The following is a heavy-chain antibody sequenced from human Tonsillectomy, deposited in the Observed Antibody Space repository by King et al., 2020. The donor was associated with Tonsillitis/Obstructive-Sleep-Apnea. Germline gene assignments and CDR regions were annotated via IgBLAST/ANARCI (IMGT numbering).Heavy chain of an antibody. CDR1: GYSFTDYA. Sequence: QLVQYGAEMKKPGASVKVSCTASGYSFTDYALYWIRQAPGHSLEWMGWINPGSGNTKYSQKFQGRLSITRDTSANTAYMELSGLRSEDTAVYFCGRDRQGVDYWGQGTLVSVSS. CDR2: INPGSGNT. J-gene: IGHJ4*02. V-gene: IGHV1-3*01. CDR3: GRDRQGVDY.